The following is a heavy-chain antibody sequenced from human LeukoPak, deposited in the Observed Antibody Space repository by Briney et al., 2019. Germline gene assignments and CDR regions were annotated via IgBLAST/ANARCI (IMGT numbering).Heavy chain of an antibody. CDR1: GFTFSSYS. CDR3: AKDNGGWTFDY. CDR2: ISSRSSYI. V-gene: IGHV3-21*01. J-gene: IGHJ4*02. D-gene: IGHD2-8*01. Sequence: MSGGSLRLSCAASGFTFSSYSMNWVRQAPGEGLEWVSCISSRSSYIYYADSLKGRFTISRDNAKNSLYLQMNSLRAGDTAVYYCAKDNGGWTFDYWGQGTLVTVSS.